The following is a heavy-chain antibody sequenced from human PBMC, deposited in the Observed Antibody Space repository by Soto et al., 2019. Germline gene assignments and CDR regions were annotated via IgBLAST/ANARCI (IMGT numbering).Heavy chain of an antibody. CDR2: INHSGST. V-gene: IGHV4-34*01. CDR1: GGSFSGYY. J-gene: IGHJ5*02. CDR3: AGGLAAAPGWFDP. D-gene: IGHD6-13*01. Sequence: SETLSLTCAVYGGSFSGYYWSWIRQPPGKGLEWIGEINHSGSTNYNPSLKSRVTISVDTSKNQFSLKLSSVTAADTAVYYCAGGLAAAPGWFDPWGQGTLVTVSS.